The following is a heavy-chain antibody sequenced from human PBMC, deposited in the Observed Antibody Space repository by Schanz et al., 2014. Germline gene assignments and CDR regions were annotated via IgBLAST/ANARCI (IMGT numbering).Heavy chain of an antibody. D-gene: IGHD3-9*01. CDR3: ARDSRPNYDFLTAYYSIDY. CDR1: GFSFSSYS. J-gene: IGHJ4*02. Sequence: DLVESGGGLIQRGESLRLSCSASGFSFSSYSMNWVRQVPGKGLEWLSYIATSSSTRHYADSVKGRVTISRDNAKNSVSLQMRRLRVEDTAVYYCARDSRPNYDFLTAYYSIDYWGQGTLVTVSS. CDR2: IATSSSTR. V-gene: IGHV3-48*01.